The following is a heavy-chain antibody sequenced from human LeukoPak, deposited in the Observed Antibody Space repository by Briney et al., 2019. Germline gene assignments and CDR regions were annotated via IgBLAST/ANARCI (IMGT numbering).Heavy chain of an antibody. J-gene: IGHJ4*02. D-gene: IGHD1-26*01. V-gene: IGHV3-30*03. CDR3: ARDRVGATRRPTIFDY. CDR2: ISYDGSNK. Sequence: GGSLRLSCAASGFTFSSYGMNWVRQAPGKGLEWVAVISYDGSNKYYADSVKGRFTISRDNSKNTLYLQMNSLRAEDTAVYYCARDRVGATRRPTIFDYWGQGTLVTVSS. CDR1: GFTFSSYG.